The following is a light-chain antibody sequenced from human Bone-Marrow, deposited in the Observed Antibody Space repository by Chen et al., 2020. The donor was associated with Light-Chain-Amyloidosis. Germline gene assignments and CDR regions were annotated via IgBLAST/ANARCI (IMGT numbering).Light chain of an antibody. CDR3: QSYQGSSQGV. CDR1: SGSIATNY. Sequence: NFMLTQPHSVSESPGKTVIISCTRSSGSIATNYVQWYQQRPGSSPTTLIYKDDQRPPGVPDRFSVSIDRSSNSASLTISGLKTEDEADYYCQSYQGSSQGVFGGGTKLTVL. CDR2: KDD. J-gene: IGLJ3*02. V-gene: IGLV6-57*01.